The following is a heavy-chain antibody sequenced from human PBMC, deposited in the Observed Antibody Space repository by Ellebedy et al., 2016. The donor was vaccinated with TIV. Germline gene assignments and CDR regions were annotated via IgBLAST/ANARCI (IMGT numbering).Heavy chain of an antibody. CDR3: ARGVAAGVDV. CDR2: MNPNLGST. Sequence: AASVKVSCKASGYTFTSLDIHWVRQATGQGLEWLGWMNPNLGSTGYAQKFQGRVTMTRDTSISKAYMELGSLTSEDTAVDYCARGVAAGVDVWGNGTTVTVSS. D-gene: IGHD6-25*01. CDR1: GYTFTSLD. V-gene: IGHV1-8*01. J-gene: IGHJ6*04.